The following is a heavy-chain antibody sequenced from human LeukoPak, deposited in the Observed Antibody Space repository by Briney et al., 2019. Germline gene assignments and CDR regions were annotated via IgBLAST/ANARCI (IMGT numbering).Heavy chain of an antibody. J-gene: IGHJ3*02. V-gene: IGHV4-39*01. CDR3: ARVLDSYYYDSSGYNDAFDI. CDR1: GGSISSRSYY. D-gene: IGHD3-22*01. Sequence: PSETLSLTCSVSGGSISSRSYYWGWIRQPPGKGLEWIGSIYYSGSTYYNPSLKSRVTISVDTSKNQFSLKLSSVTAADTAMYYCARVLDSYYYDSSGYNDAFDIWGQGTMVTVSS. CDR2: IYYSGST.